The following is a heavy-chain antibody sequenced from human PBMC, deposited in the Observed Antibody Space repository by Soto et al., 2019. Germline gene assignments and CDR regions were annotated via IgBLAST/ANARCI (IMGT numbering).Heavy chain of an antibody. V-gene: IGHV2-5*02. Sequence: SGPTLVNPTQTLTLTCTFSGFSLSTSGVGVGWIRQPPGKALEWLALIYWDDDKRYSPSLKSRLTITKDTSKNQVVLTMTNMDPVDTATYYCAHRRDKVWFGEPHYFDYGGQGTLVTVSS. CDR2: IYWDDDK. J-gene: IGHJ4*02. D-gene: IGHD3-10*01. CDR3: AHRRDKVWFGEPHYFDY. CDR1: GFSLSTSGVG.